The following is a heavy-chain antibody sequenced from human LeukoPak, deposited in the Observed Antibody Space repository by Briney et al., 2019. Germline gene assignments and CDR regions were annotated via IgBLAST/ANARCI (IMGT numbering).Heavy chain of an antibody. J-gene: IGHJ4*02. V-gene: IGHV3-7*01. CDR3: ASPGYSYGSPFDY. D-gene: IGHD5-18*01. CDR1: GFTFSSYW. CDR2: IKQDGSEK. Sequence: GGSLRLSCAASGFTFSSYWMSWVRQAPGKGLEWVANIKQDGSEKYYVDSVKGRFTISRDNAKNSLYLQMNSLRAEDTAVYYCASPGYSYGSPFDYWGQGTLVTVSS.